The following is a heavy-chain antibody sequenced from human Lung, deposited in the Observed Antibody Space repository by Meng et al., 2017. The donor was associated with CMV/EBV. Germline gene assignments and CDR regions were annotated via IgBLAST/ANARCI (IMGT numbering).Heavy chain of an antibody. CDR1: GGTFSNYS. Sequence: SVKVSXKASGGTFSNYSISWVRQAPGQGLEWMGRIVPILGMANYAQIFQGRVTITADKSTSTAYMELSSLRFEDTAVYYCASGAAPAATQGYYYYGMDVWGQGTKVTVSS. V-gene: IGHV1-69*02. J-gene: IGHJ6*02. D-gene: IGHD2-2*01. CDR3: ASGAAPAATQGYYYYGMDV. CDR2: IVPILGMA.